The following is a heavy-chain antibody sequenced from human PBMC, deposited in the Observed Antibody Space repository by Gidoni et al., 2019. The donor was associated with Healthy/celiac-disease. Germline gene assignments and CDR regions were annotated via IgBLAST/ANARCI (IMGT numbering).Heavy chain of an antibody. V-gene: IGHV3-30*18. CDR2: ISYDGSNK. Sequence: QVQLVESGVVVFQPGRSLRLYCAASVFTFSSYGLHWVRQAPGKGMEWVAVISYDGSNKYYADSVKGRFTIPRDNSKNTLYLQMNSLRAEDTAVYYCAKQSFPLYGDYGECDYWGQGTLVTVSS. D-gene: IGHD4-17*01. CDR3: AKQSFPLYGDYGECDY. J-gene: IGHJ4*02. CDR1: VFTFSSYG.